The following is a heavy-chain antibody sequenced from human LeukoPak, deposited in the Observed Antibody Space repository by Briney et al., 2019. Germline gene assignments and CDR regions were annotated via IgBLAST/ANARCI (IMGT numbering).Heavy chain of an antibody. D-gene: IGHD1-26*01. CDR3: ATDSRKSGGSYTDAFDI. CDR2: FDPEDGET. V-gene: IGHV1-24*01. Sequence: GASVKVSCTVSGYTLTELSMHWVRQAPGKGLEWMGGFDPEDGETIYAQKFQGRVTMTEDTSTDTAYMELSSLRSEDTAVYYCATDSRKSGGSYTDAFDIWGQGTMVTVSS. J-gene: IGHJ3*02. CDR1: GYTLTELS.